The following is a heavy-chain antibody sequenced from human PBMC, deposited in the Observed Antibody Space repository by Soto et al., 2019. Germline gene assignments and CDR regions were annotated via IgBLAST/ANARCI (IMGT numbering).Heavy chain of an antibody. Sequence: QLQLQESGSGLVKPSQTLSLTCAVSGGSISSGGYSWNWIRQPPGKGLEWIGYIYHSGGTDYNPSLKSRLTITVDSSNNQFSLKLSSVTAADTAVYYCARDSRSGYYLDYWGQGTLVTVSS. CDR1: GGSISSGGYS. CDR3: ARDSRSGYYLDY. J-gene: IGHJ4*02. V-gene: IGHV4-30-2*01. D-gene: IGHD3-22*01. CDR2: IYHSGGT.